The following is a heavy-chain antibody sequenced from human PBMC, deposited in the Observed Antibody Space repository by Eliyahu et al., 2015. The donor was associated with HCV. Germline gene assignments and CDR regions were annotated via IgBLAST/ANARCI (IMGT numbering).Heavy chain of an antibody. CDR2: INHSGST. Sequence: QVHLQQWGAGLLKPSETLSLTCAVYGXSFSXYYXSXIRQPPGKGLEWIGEINHSGSTDYNPSLKSRVTISIDTSKNQFSLKLSSVNAADTAVYYCARLSRLPYCGGDCPSGGAFDIWGQGTMVSVSS. CDR3: ARLSRLPYCGGDCPSGGAFDI. V-gene: IGHV4-34*01. J-gene: IGHJ3*02. CDR1: GXSFSXYY. D-gene: IGHD2-21*02.